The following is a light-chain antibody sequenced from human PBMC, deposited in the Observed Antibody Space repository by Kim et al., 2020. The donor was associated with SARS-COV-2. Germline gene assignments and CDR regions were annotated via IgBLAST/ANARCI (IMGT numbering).Light chain of an antibody. CDR2: DVT. V-gene: IGLV2-14*03. J-gene: IGLJ2*01. CDR3: CSCASSSTLI. CDR1: SSDVGNYNF. Sequence: QSALTQPASVSGSPGQSITISCTGASSDVGNYNFVSWYQHHPGEAPKLMIYDVTKRPSGVSNRFFGSKSGNTASLTISGLQTEDEAYYYCCSCASSSTLIFGGGTQLTVL.